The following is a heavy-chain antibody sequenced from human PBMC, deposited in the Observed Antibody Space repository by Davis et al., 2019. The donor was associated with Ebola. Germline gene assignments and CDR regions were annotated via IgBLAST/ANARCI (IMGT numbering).Heavy chain of an antibody. CDR3: ARAGTYPYYYYYMDV. J-gene: IGHJ6*03. D-gene: IGHD1-7*01. Sequence: SETLSLTCTVSGGSITSNNYFWSWIRQPAGKGLEWLGHIYVSGSTNYKPSLQSRVTMSVDTSKNQFSLKLSSVTAADTAVYYCARAGTYPYYYYYMDVWGKGTTVTVSS. CDR2: IYVSGST. CDR1: GGSITSNNYF. V-gene: IGHV4-61*09.